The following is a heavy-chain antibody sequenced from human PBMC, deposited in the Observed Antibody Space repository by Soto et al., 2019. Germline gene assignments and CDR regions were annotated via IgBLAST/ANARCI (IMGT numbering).Heavy chain of an antibody. Sequence: ASVKVSCKASGGTFSSYAISWVRQAPGQGLEWMGGIIPIFGTANYAQKFQGRVTITADESTSTAYMELSSLRSEDTAVYYCAREGPGGYGGWFDPWGQGTLVTVSS. D-gene: IGHD3-16*01. CDR3: AREGPGGYGGWFDP. V-gene: IGHV1-69*13. CDR1: GGTFSSYA. CDR2: IIPIFGTA. J-gene: IGHJ5*02.